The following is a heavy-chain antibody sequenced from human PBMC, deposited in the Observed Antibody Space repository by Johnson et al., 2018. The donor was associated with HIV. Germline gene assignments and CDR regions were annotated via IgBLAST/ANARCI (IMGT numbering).Heavy chain of an antibody. Sequence: VQLVESGGGLVQPGGSLTLSCAASGFTFSSYWMHWVRQVAGKGLVWVARINSDGSRTNYADSVKGRFTTSRDNTNNSLYLQMNSLKAEDTAVYYCARSKDCRVGNCPDGLDIWGQGTMVIVSS. J-gene: IGHJ3*02. CDR1: GFTFSSYW. CDR2: INSDGSRT. V-gene: IGHV3-74*02. CDR3: ARSKDCRVGNCPDGLDI. D-gene: IGHD2-15*01.